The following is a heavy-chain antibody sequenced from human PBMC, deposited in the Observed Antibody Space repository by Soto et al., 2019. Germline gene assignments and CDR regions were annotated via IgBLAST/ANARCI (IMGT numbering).Heavy chain of an antibody. CDR2: ISYDGSKI. Sequence: QVQLVESGGGVVQPGRSLRLSCAASGFTFSSYGMHWVRQAPGKGLEGVGVISYDGSKIYYVDSVKGRFTISRDNSKNTLYLQMNSLRAEDTAVYYCAKDLVGLAYYFDYWGQGALVTVSS. J-gene: IGHJ4*02. CDR1: GFTFSSYG. V-gene: IGHV3-30*18. CDR3: AKDLVGLAYYFDY. D-gene: IGHD6-19*01.